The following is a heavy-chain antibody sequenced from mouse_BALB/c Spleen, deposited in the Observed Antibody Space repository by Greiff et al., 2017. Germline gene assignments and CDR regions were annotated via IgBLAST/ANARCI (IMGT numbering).Heavy chain of an antibody. CDR2: ISSGGSYT. CDR3: TRELGDFDV. CDR1: GFTFSSYT. V-gene: IGHV5-6-4*01. J-gene: IGHJ1*01. D-gene: IGHD4-1*01. Sequence: EVMLVESGGGLVKPGGSLKLSCAASGFTFSSYTMSWVRQTPEKRLEWVATISSGGSYTYYPDSVKGRFTISRDNAKNTLYLQMSSLKSEDTAMYYCTRELGDFDVWGAGTTVTVSS.